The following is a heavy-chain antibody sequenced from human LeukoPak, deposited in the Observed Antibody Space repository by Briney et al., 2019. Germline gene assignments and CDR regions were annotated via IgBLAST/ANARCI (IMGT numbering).Heavy chain of an antibody. CDR1: GFTFNTYG. CDR3: ARDQGYCSRTSCSSLGGWFDH. J-gene: IGHJ5*02. Sequence: GGSLRLSCAASGFTFNTYGMHWVRQAPGKGLEWVAAIWFDGSNSYYADSVKGRFTISRDNSKNTLFLQMNSVRAEDTAVYYCARDQGYCSRTSCSSLGGWFDHWGQGTLVTVSS. V-gene: IGHV3-33*01. CDR2: IWFDGSNS. D-gene: IGHD2-2*01.